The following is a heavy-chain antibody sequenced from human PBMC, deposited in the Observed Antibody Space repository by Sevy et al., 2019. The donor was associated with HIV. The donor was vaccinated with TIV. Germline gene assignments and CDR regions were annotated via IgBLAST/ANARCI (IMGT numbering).Heavy chain of an antibody. Sequence: ASVKVSCKASGYTFTSYAMNWVRQAPGQGLEWMGWINTNTGNPTYAQDFTGRFVFSLDTSVSTAYLQISSLKAEDTAVYYCAREGSVVVAATPYNWFDPWGQGTLVTVSS. CDR2: INTNTGNP. CDR3: AREGSVVVAATPYNWFDP. J-gene: IGHJ5*02. CDR1: GYTFTSYA. D-gene: IGHD2-15*01. V-gene: IGHV7-4-1*02.